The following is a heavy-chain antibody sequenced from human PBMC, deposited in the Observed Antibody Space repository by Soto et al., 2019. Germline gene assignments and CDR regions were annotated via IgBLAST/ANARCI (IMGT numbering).Heavy chain of an antibody. CDR1: GDTISTGGYS. D-gene: IGHD4-17*01. Sequence: QLQLQEAGSRLVKSSDTLSLTCAVYGDTISTGGYSWAWIRQPPGKPMEWIVHTYHSGTPYSSPSLKSRVIISVDRSKNHFSLKLSSVTAADPAVYYCAREPYGDYVGYFDHWGQGPLVTVAS. V-gene: IGHV4-30-2*01. CDR3: AREPYGDYVGYFDH. CDR2: TYHSGTP. J-gene: IGHJ5*02.